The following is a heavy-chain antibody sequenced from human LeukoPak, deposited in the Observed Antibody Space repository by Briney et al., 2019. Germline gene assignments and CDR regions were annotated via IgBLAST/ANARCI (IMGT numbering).Heavy chain of an antibody. CDR3: ARARESSSQHYYYYYGMDV. J-gene: IGHJ6*02. D-gene: IGHD6-13*01. Sequence: GGSLRLSCAASGFTFSSYSMNWVRQAPGKGLEWVSSISSSSSYIYYVDSVKGRFSISRDNAKNSLYLQMNSLRAEDTAAYYCARARESSSQHYYYYYGMDVWGQGTTVTVSS. CDR1: GFTFSSYS. V-gene: IGHV3-21*01. CDR2: ISSSSSYI.